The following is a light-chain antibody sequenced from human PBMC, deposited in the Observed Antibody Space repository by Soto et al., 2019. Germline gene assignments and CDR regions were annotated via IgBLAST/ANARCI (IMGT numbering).Light chain of an antibody. J-gene: IGLJ1*01. V-gene: IGLV2-14*01. CDR1: SSDVGDYNY. CDR3: SSCTSTPTV. Sequence: QSVLTQPASVSGSPGQSITISCTGTSSDVGDYNYVSWYQQHPGKAPKLMIYEVSNRPSGVSNRFSGSKSDNSASLTISGLQAEDEADYYCSSCTSTPTVFGTGTKVTVL. CDR2: EVS.